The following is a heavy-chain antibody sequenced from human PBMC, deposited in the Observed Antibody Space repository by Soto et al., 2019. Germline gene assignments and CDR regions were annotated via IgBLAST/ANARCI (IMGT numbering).Heavy chain of an antibody. V-gene: IGHV1-18*01. CDR2: IIANNGNT. CDR1: GGTFSSYV. Sequence: ASVKVSCKASGGTFSSYVISWVRQAPGQGLEWMGWIIANNGNTNYAQKFQGRVTMTTDTSTSTAYMELSSLRSDDTAVYYCARDPHPMDVCGQGTTVTGSS. J-gene: IGHJ6*01. CDR3: ARDPHPMDV.